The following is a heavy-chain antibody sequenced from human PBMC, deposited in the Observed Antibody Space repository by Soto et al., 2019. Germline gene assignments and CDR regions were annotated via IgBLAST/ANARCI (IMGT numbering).Heavy chain of an antibody. J-gene: IGHJ6*02. D-gene: IGHD6-6*01. CDR1: GFIFEDYT. CDR2: ITWDGHRT. Sequence: EIQLVESGGVVVQPGGSLRLSCAASGFIFEDYTMHWVRQGPGKGLEWVSLITWDGHRTHYADSVRGRFTISRDDRENSPYLHMTALRIEDSALYYCAKDSQQLGIGGGYFPMDVWGQGTVVIVSS. V-gene: IGHV3-43*01. CDR3: AKDSQQLGIGGGYFPMDV.